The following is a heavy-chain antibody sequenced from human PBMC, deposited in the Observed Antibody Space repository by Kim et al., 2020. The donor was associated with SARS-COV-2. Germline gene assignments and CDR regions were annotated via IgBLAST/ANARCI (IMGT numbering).Heavy chain of an antibody. CDR3: ATSVMGSGSSWDGVFAY. CDR2: ISWNSGSI. J-gene: IGHJ4*02. D-gene: IGHD2-15*01. V-gene: IGHV3-9*01. CDR1: GFTFGDYA. Sequence: GGSLRLSCAASGFTFGDYAMHWVRQRPGKGLEWVSGISWNSGSIEYGAAVKGRFTICRDNSKNSLFLQMNNLRLDDTASYYCATSVMGSGSSWDGVFAYCGEVSLVTVSA.